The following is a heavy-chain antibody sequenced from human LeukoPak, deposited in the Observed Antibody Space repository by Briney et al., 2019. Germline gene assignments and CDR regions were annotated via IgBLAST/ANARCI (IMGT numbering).Heavy chain of an antibody. CDR1: GFTFSSYA. CDR3: AKVTPGAAADFDAFDI. D-gene: IGHD6-13*01. Sequence: GRSLRLSCAASGFTFSSYAMHWVRQAPGKGLEWVAVISYDGSNKYYADSVKGRFTISRDNSKNTLYLQMNSLRAEDTAVYYCAKVTPGAAADFDAFDIWGQGTIVTVSS. J-gene: IGHJ3*02. V-gene: IGHV3-30-3*01. CDR2: ISYDGSNK.